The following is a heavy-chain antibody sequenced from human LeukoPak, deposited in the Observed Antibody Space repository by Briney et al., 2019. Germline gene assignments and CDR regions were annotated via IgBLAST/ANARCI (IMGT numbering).Heavy chain of an antibody. V-gene: IGHV1-8*01. CDR1: GYTFTSYD. CDR2: MSPNSGDT. Sequence: ASVKVSCKASGYTFTSYDFNWVRQATGQRPEWMGWMSPNSGDTGYAQKFQDRVTMTRNTSISTAYMELSSLRSDDTAVYYCARDQLYCSSTSCYPTEFDWGQGTLVTVSS. CDR3: ARDQLYCSSTSCYPTEFD. D-gene: IGHD2-2*01. J-gene: IGHJ4*02.